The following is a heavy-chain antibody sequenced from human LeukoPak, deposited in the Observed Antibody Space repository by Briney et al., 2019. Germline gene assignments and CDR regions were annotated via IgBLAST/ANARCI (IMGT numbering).Heavy chain of an antibody. CDR1: GIPFSSYL. V-gene: IGHV3-74*01. CDR2: INTDGSST. D-gene: IGHD2-15*01. Sequence: GGSLRLSCAASGIPFSSYLMHWVRQAPGEGLMWVSRINTDGSSTSFADSVKGRFTISRDNAKNTLYLQMNSLRAEDTAVYYCASGCSVGSCYGDYWGQGTLVTVSS. CDR3: ASGCSVGSCYGDY. J-gene: IGHJ4*02.